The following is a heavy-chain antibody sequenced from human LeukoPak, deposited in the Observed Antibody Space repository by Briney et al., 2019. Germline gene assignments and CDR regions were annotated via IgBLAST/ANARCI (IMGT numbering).Heavy chain of an antibody. CDR1: GFTFSNFG. V-gene: IGHV3-30*03. D-gene: IGHD1-26*01. J-gene: IGHJ5*02. Sequence: PGGSLRLSCAASGFTFSNFGIHWVRQAPGKGLEWVAVISDDGRTTYYEESLKGRFTISRDNSKNTLYLQMNSLRAEDTAVYYCARSSGARWGLQNDWFDPWGQGTLVTVSS. CDR3: ARSSGARWGLQNDWFDP. CDR2: ISDDGRTT.